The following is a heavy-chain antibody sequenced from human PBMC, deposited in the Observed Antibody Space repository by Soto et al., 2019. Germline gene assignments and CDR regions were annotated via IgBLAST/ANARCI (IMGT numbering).Heavy chain of an antibody. CDR2: IYYSGST. CDR1: GGSISSWY. Sequence: QVQLQESGPGLVKPSETLSLTCTVSGGSISSWYWSWIRQPPGKGLEWIGYIYYSGSTNYNPSLKSRVTISVDTPKNQFSLKLSSVTAADTAVYYCARRYGSAIDYWGQGTLVTVSS. CDR3: ARRYGSAIDY. J-gene: IGHJ4*02. V-gene: IGHV4-59*08. D-gene: IGHD1-26*01.